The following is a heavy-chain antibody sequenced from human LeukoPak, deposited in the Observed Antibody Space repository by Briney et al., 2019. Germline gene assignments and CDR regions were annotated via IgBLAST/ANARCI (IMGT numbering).Heavy chain of an antibody. CDR1: GLNFSGYA. Sequence: GGSLRLSCGASGLNFSGYAMSWVRQAPGKGLQWVSAISGATYRTYYADSVRGRFTISRDISKNTLYLQMNNLRAEDTAIYYCAKDTFVELSYLRHWGQGTLVTVSS. CDR3: AKDTFVELSYLRH. V-gene: IGHV3-23*01. D-gene: IGHD2-2*02. J-gene: IGHJ4*02. CDR2: ISGATYRT.